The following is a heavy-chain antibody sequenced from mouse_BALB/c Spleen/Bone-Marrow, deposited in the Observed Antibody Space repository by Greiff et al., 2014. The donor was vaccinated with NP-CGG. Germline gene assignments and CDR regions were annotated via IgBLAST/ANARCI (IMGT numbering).Heavy chain of an antibody. CDR1: GFTFTDYY. Sequence: EVQLQQSGGGLVQPGGSLRLSCATSGFTFTDYYMSWVRQPPGKALEWLGFIRNKANGYTTEYSASVKGRFTISRDNSQSILYLQMNTLRAEDSATYYCARDRGYYGSSFFAYWGQGTLVTVSA. J-gene: IGHJ3*01. V-gene: IGHV7-3*02. CDR2: IRNKANGYTT. D-gene: IGHD1-1*01. CDR3: ARDRGYYGSSFFAY.